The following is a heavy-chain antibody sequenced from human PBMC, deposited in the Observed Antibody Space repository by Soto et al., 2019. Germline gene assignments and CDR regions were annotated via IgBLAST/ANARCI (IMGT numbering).Heavy chain of an antibody. V-gene: IGHV4-4*02. D-gene: IGHD3-22*01. CDR3: ARSASYYYDNSGYYYLDY. J-gene: IGHJ4*02. CDR2: IYHSGST. CDR1: GGSISSYNW. Sequence: SETLSLTCAGSGGSISSYNWGNWVRQPPGKGLEWIAEIYHSGSTNYNPSLKSRVTISVDKSKNQFSLQLSSVTAADTAVYYCARSASYYYDNSGYYYLDYWGQGTLVTVSS.